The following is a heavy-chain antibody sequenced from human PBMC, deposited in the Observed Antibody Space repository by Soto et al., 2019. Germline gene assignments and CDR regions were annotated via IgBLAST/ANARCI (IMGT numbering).Heavy chain of an antibody. CDR3: ATPSVVVTAIPTGAFDI. CDR1: GGTFSSYA. Sequence: GASVKVSCKASGGTFSSYAISWVRQAPGQGLEWMGGIIPIFGTANYAQKFQGRVTITADESTSTAYMELSSLRSEDTAVYYCATPSVVVTAIPTGAFDIWGQGTMVTVSS. CDR2: IIPIFGTA. D-gene: IGHD2-21*02. V-gene: IGHV1-69*13. J-gene: IGHJ3*02.